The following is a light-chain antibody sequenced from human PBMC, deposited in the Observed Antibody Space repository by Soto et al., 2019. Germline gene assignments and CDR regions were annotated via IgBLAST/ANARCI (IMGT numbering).Light chain of an antibody. J-gene: IGKJ2*01. CDR3: QQHNDYSAVT. CDR2: DAS. CDR1: QNIGSS. V-gene: IGKV1-5*01. Sequence: DIQMTQSPSTLSASVGDRVTITCRASQNIGSSLAWYQHRPGKAPKLLIFDASTLQTGVPSRFSGSGFGTEFTLTITGLQPDDFATYHCQQHNDYSAVTFGQGTKLEIK.